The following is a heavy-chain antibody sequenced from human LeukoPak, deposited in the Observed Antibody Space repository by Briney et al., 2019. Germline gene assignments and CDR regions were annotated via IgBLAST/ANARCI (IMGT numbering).Heavy chain of an antibody. V-gene: IGHV3-30*04. D-gene: IGHD3-22*01. J-gene: IGHJ4*02. CDR2: ISYDGRNK. CDR3: ARGQFRFDSFESSAFDY. CDR1: GFTFSNYA. Sequence: GGSLRLSCAASGFTFSNYAMHWVRQAPGKGLEWVAVISYDGRNKHYADSVKGRFTISRDNSKNTLYLQMNSLRPEGTAVYYCARGQFRFDSFESSAFDYWGQGTLVTVSS.